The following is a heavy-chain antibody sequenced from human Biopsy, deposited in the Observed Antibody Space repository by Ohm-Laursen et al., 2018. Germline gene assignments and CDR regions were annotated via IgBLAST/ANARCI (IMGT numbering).Heavy chain of an antibody. Sequence: SETLSLTCTVSGGSISGSSWSWIRQAPGKGLEWIGYISYSRDTNYIPSLKSRITISVDTSKNQFSLKRTSVTAADTAVYYCAKHGSGWTGDDAFHIWGQGTMVTVSS. V-gene: IGHV4-59*08. CDR1: GGSISGSS. CDR3: AKHGSGWTGDDAFHI. J-gene: IGHJ3*02. D-gene: IGHD6-19*01. CDR2: ISYSRDT.